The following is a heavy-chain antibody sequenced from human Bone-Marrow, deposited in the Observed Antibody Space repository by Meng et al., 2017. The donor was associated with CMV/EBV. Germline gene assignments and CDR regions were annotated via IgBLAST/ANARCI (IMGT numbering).Heavy chain of an antibody. CDR3: VRSPGYCSNTNCYSNHFDY. CDR1: GFTFSSYS. CDR2: ISSISSTI. V-gene: IGHV3-48*04. D-gene: IGHD2-2*01. J-gene: IGHJ4*02. Sequence: GESLKISCAASGFTFSSYSMNWVRQAPGKGLEWVSYISSISSTIYYADSVKGRFTISRDNAKNSLHLQMNNLRAEDTAVYYCVRSPGYCSNTNCYSNHFDYWGQGALVTVSS.